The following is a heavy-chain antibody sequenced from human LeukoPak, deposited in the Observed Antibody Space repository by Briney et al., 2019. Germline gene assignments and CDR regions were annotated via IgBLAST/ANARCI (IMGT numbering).Heavy chain of an antibody. V-gene: IGHV4-34*01. CDR3: ATGRNGVVPSPILGVGPWYHYHYMDV. J-gene: IGHJ6*03. Sequence: PSETLSLTCVVYGRSFSGYYWSWIRQPPGKGLEWIGESDHSGTTNYNPSLKSRVTMSVDTSKNQFSLMVSSVTAADTAVYYCATGRNGVVPSPILGVGPWYHYHYMDVWGKGTTVTVSS. D-gene: IGHD2-2*02. CDR1: GRSFSGYY. CDR2: SDHSGTT.